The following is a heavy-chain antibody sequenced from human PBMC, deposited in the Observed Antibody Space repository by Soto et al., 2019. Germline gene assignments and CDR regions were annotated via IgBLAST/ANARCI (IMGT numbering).Heavy chain of an antibody. Sequence: EVQLVESGGGLVKPGGSLRLSCAASGFTFSSYSMNWVRQAPGKGLEWVSSISSSSSYIYYADSVKGRFTISRDNAKNSLYRQMNSLRAEDTAVYYCARDNIPQWELRYFDLWGRGTLVTVSS. CDR3: ARDNIPQWELRYFDL. CDR2: ISSSSSYI. D-gene: IGHD1-26*01. J-gene: IGHJ2*01. CDR1: GFTFSSYS. V-gene: IGHV3-21*01.